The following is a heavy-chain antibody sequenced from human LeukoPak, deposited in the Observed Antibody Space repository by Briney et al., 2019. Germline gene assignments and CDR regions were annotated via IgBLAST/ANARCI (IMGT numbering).Heavy chain of an antibody. Sequence: ASVKVSCKASGYTFTSYAMHWVRQAPGQRLEWMGWINAGNGNTKYSQKFQGRVTITRDTSASTAYMELSSLRSEDTAVYYCATNGVTYCGGDCYSDYWGQGTLVTVSS. CDR1: GYTFTSYA. CDR3: ATNGVTYCGGDCYSDY. CDR2: INAGNGNT. J-gene: IGHJ4*02. V-gene: IGHV1-3*01. D-gene: IGHD2-21*02.